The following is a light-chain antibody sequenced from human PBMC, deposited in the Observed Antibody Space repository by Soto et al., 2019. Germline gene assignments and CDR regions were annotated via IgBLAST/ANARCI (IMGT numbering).Light chain of an antibody. J-gene: IGKJ5*01. CDR3: QHSSELPMP. V-gene: IGKV3-15*01. Sequence: EIVVPKSPATVSVSPWERATLSCRASQSVSSNLAWYQQKPGQAPRLLIYGASTRATGIPARFSGSGSGTEFTLTISSLQSEDFAVYFCQHSSELPMPVGQVTRLEIK. CDR2: GAS. CDR1: QSVSSN.